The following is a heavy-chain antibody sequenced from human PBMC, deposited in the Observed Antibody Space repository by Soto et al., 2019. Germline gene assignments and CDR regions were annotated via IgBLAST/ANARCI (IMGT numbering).Heavy chain of an antibody. D-gene: IGHD2-15*01. J-gene: IGHJ6*02. Sequence: QVQLVESGGGVVQPGRSLRLSCAASGFTFSSDGMHWVRQAPGKGLEWVAVIWYDGSNKYYADSVKGRFTISRDNSKNTLYLPMNSLRAADTAVDYCARDRKGSVVFGGMAVWGHGSTVTVS. V-gene: IGHV3-33*01. CDR2: IWYDGSNK. CDR3: ARDRKGSVVFGGMAV. CDR1: GFTFSSDG.